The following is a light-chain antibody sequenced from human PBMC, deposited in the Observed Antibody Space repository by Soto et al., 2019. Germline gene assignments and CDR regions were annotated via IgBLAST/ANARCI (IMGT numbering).Light chain of an antibody. V-gene: IGLV1-44*01. CDR2: SNN. CDR1: SSNIGTNT. J-gene: IGLJ2*01. CDR3: AAWVDSLNGPYVV. Sequence: QSVMTQPPSASGTPGQRVTISCSGSSSNIGTNTVNWYQHLPGTAPKLLIHSNNQRPSGVPDRFSGSKSGTSASLAISGLQFEDEADYYCAAWVDSLNGPYVVFGGGTKLTVL.